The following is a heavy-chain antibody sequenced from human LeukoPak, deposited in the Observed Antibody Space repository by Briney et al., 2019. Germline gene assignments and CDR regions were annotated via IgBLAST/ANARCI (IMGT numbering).Heavy chain of an antibody. CDR3: AREGAASWDVDV. D-gene: IGHD1-26*01. CDR2: IRPDGHNK. CDR1: GFIFIGYG. J-gene: IGHJ6*04. V-gene: IGHV3-30*02. Sequence: GGSLRLSCAASGFIFIGYGMHWVRQAPGKGPEWVAFIRPDGHNKYYADSVKGRFMISRDNSKNTVDLQMNSLRGDDTAMYYCAREGAASWDVDVWGKGTTVTVSS.